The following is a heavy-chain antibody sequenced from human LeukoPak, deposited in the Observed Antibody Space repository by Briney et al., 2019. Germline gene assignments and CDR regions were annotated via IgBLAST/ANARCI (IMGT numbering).Heavy chain of an antibody. CDR1: GFAFSRYA. J-gene: IGHJ4*02. CDR2: ISSNGGST. CDR3: ARSKGYCCSTSCYYFDY. Sequence: GGSLRLSCAASGFAFSRYAMHWVRQAPGKGLEYVSAISSNGGSTYYANSVKGRFTISRDNSKNTLYPQMGSLRAEDMAVYYCARSKGYCCSTSCYYFDYWGQGTLVTVSS. V-gene: IGHV3-64*01. D-gene: IGHD2-2*01.